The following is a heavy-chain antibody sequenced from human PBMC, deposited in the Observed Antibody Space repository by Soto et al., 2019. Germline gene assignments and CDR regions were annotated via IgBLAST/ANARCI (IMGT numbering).Heavy chain of an antibody. CDR2: IYYSGST. CDR1: GGSISSYY. Sequence: PSETLSLTCTVSGGSISSYYWGWIRQPPGKGLEWIASIYYSGSTYYNPSLKSRVTISVDTSKNQFSLKLSSVTAADTAVYYCARHGITMVRGVIITAGWFDPWGQGTLVTVSS. J-gene: IGHJ5*02. D-gene: IGHD3-10*01. CDR3: ARHGITMVRGVIITAGWFDP. V-gene: IGHV4-39*01.